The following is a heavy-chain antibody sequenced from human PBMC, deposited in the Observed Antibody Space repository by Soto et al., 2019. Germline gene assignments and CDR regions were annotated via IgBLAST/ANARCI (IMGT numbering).Heavy chain of an antibody. Sequence: QMQLVQSGPEVKKPGTSVKVSCKASGFTFSSSIVQWVRQARGQRLEWIGWIVVGSGHTNYEQKFQERVTITRDMSTSTAYMELSSLRSEDTALYYCAAPDFGDYWYFDLWGRGTLVTVSS. D-gene: IGHD4-17*01. V-gene: IGHV1-58*01. CDR2: IVVGSGHT. CDR1: GFTFSSSI. J-gene: IGHJ2*01. CDR3: AAPDFGDYWYFDL.